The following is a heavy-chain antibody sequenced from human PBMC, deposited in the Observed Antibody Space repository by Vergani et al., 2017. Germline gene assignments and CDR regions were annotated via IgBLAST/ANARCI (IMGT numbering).Heavy chain of an antibody. CDR1: GFTSGNYG. J-gene: IGHJ6*03. D-gene: IGHD1-26*01. V-gene: IGHV3-74*01. CDR3: ARDGWELLDYFYYMDV. CDR2: IISVGDST. Sequence: VQLVESGGGLVQPGGSLRFSCLAPGFTSGNYGRHWVRQAQGKGLVWVSDIISVGDSTGYSDSVKGRFTISRDNAKNTLYLQMDSLRAEDTAVYYCARDGWELLDYFYYMDVWGKGTTVTVSS.